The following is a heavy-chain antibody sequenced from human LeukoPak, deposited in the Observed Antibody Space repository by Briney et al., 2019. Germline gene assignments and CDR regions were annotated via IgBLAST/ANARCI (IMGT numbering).Heavy chain of an antibody. D-gene: IGHD3/OR15-3a*01. J-gene: IGHJ4*02. CDR1: GYTLTELS. Sequence: ASVKVSCKVSGYTLTELSMHWVRQAPGKGLGWLGGFDPEDGETIYAQKFQGRVTMTEDTSTDTAYMELSSLRSEDTAVYYCATSRVGLVIASFDYWGEGTLVTVSS. CDR2: FDPEDGET. V-gene: IGHV1-24*01. CDR3: ATSRVGLVIASFDY.